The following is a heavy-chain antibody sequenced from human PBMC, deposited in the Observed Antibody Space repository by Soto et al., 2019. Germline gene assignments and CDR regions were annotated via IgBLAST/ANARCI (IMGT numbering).Heavy chain of an antibody. CDR2: INPNSGGT. V-gene: IGHV1-2*02. Sequence: GASVKVSCKASGYTFTGYYMHWVRQAPGQGLEWMGWINPNSGGTNYAQKFQGRVTMTRDTSISTAYMELSRLRPDDTAVYYCARVGGDYLSFFDYWGQGTLVTVSS. D-gene: IGHD4-17*01. CDR1: GYTFTGYY. J-gene: IGHJ4*02. CDR3: ARVGGDYLSFFDY.